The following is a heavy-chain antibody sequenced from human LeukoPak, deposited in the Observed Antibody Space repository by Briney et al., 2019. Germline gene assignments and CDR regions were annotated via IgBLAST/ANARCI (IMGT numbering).Heavy chain of an antibody. CDR2: IDGSGSS. J-gene: IGHJ5*02. V-gene: IGHV4-38-2*02. D-gene: IGHD3-10*01. CDR1: GYSISSGYL. Sequence: SETLSLTCTVSGYSISSGYLWGWIRQPPGKGLEWIGSIDGSGSSYYNPSLKSRVTISLDTSKNQFSLMLSSVTAADTAVYYCARHGLREGYFASGRRAGWFDPWGQGTLVTVSS. CDR3: ARHGLREGYFASGRRAGWFDP.